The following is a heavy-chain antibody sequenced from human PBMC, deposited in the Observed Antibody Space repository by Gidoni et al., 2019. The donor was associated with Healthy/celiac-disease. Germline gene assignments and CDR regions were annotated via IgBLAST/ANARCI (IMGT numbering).Heavy chain of an antibody. CDR3: AAVVDGSGSYYDY. CDR1: GFTFTSSA. Sequence: QMQLVQSGPEVKKPGTSVKVSCKASGFTFTSSAVQWVRQARGQRLEWRGWIVVGSGNTNYAQKFQERVTITRDMSTSTAYMELSSLRSEDTAVYYCAAVVDGSGSYYDYWGQGTLVTVSS. J-gene: IGHJ4*02. V-gene: IGHV1-58*01. CDR2: IVVGSGNT. D-gene: IGHD3-10*01.